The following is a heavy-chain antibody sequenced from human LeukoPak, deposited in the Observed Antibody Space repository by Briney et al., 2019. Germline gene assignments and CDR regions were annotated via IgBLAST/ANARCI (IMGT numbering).Heavy chain of an antibody. CDR3: ARVAVAGNFYFDY. Sequence: PGGSLRLSCAASGFTFSSYDMHWVRQATGKGLEWVSGISTAGDTFYPGSVRGRFTVSRENAKKSLYLQMNSLRAEDTAVYYRARVAVAGNFYFDYWGQGTLVTVSS. CDR2: ISTAGDT. J-gene: IGHJ4*02. D-gene: IGHD6-19*01. V-gene: IGHV3-13*01. CDR1: GFTFSSYD.